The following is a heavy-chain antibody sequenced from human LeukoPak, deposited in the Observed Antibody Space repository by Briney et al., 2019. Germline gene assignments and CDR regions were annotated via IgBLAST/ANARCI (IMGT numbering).Heavy chain of an antibody. Sequence: SETLSLTCTVSGGSISSYYWSWIRQPPGKGLEWIGYIYYSGSTNYNPSLKSRVTISVDTSKNQFSLKLSSVTAADTAVYYCARSGSYGRFGAFDIWGQGTMVTVSS. CDR2: IYYSGST. J-gene: IGHJ3*02. CDR1: GGSISSYY. D-gene: IGHD1-26*01. V-gene: IGHV4-59*01. CDR3: ARSGSYGRFGAFDI.